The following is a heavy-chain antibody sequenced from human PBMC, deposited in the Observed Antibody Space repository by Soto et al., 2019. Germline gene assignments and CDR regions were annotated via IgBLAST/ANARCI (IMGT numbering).Heavy chain of an antibody. V-gene: IGHV4-34*01. CDR1: GGCCSGYY. CDR2: INHSGST. J-gene: IGHJ5*02. Sequence: PSKTLSLTCAVDGGCCSGYYWSWIRQPPGKGLEWIGEINHSGSTNYNPSLKSRVTISVDTSKNQFSLKLSSVTAAETAVYYCARGAGRQQLGNWFDPWGQGTLVTVSS. CDR3: ARGAGRQQLGNWFDP. D-gene: IGHD6-13*01.